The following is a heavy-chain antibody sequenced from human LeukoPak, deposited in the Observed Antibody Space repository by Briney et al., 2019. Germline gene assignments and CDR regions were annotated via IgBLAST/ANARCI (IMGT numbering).Heavy chain of an antibody. CDR1: GFNFDRYT. CDR2: AGWAGGTT. D-gene: IGHD5-18*01. Sequence: GGSLRLSCATSGFNFDRYTIHWVRQAPGKGLEWVSFAGWAGGTTYYSDSVRGRFTISRDSGKNSVYLQMNSLTTDDTAFYFCAKELDTMFFDYWGQGALVTVSS. CDR3: AKELDTMFFDY. J-gene: IGHJ4*02. V-gene: IGHV3-43*01.